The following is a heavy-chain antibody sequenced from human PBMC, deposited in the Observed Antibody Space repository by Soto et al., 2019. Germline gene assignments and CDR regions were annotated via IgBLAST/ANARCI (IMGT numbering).Heavy chain of an antibody. CDR3: ARGAWYDYIWGSYRYRNKPHNWFDP. Sequence: SETLSLTCAVYGGSFSGYYWSWIRQPPGKGLEWIGEINHSGSTNYNPSLKSRVTISVDTSKNQFSLKLSSVTAADTAVYYCARGAWYDYIWGSYRYRNKPHNWFDPWGQGTLVTVSS. D-gene: IGHD3-16*02. V-gene: IGHV4-34*01. CDR1: GGSFSGYY. J-gene: IGHJ5*02. CDR2: INHSGST.